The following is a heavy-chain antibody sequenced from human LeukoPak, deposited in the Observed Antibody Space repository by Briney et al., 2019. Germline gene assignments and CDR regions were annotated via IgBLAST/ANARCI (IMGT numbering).Heavy chain of an antibody. CDR1: GFTFSSYG. CDR3: ARGNWGRTYYFDY. J-gene: IGHJ4*02. CDR2: IYSGGST. D-gene: IGHD7-27*01. V-gene: IGHV3-NL1*01. Sequence: GGSLRLSCAASGFTFSSYGMHWVRQAPGKGLEWVAVIYSGGSTYYADSVKGRFTISRDNSKNTLYLQMNSLRAEDTAVYYCARGNWGRTYYFDYWGQGTLVTVSS.